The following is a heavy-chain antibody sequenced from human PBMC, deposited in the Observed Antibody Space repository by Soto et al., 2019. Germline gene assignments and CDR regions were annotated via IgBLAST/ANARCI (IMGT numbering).Heavy chain of an antibody. Sequence: QVQLVESGGGVVQPGKSLRLSCAASGITFSNYGMHWVRQAPGRGLEWLAVIAYDGSSKYYAESVRGRFTISRDNARNTVFLQMNSLRGEDTAVYYCARRGTAALGISRNYHFDSWGQGALVTVSS. CDR1: GITFSNYG. CDR3: ARRGTAALGISRNYHFDS. D-gene: IGHD1-7*01. CDR2: IAYDGSSK. J-gene: IGHJ4*02. V-gene: IGHV3-30*03.